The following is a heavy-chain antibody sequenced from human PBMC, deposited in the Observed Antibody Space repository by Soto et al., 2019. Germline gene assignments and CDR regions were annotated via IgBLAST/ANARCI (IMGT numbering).Heavy chain of an antibody. Sequence: QVQLQESGPGLVKPSGTLSLTCGVSGGSISSSNWWSWVRQPPGKGLEWIGEIYHSGSTNYNPSLRSRVTISVDKSKNQFSLKLSSVTAADTAVYYCARDPRVDLWGYFDYWGQGTLVTVSS. J-gene: IGHJ4*02. CDR1: GGSISSSNW. CDR2: IYHSGST. D-gene: IGHD1-26*01. V-gene: IGHV4-4*02. CDR3: ARDPRVDLWGYFDY.